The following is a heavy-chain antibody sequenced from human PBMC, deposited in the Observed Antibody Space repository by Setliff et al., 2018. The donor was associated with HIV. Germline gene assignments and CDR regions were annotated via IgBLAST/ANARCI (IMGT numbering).Heavy chain of an antibody. D-gene: IGHD7-27*01. CDR1: GYSFTSYD. J-gene: IGHJ6*02. Sequence: GASVKVSCKASGYSFTSYDINWVRQATGQGLEWMGWMNPNSGDTDYAQKFQGRVTMTRNTSIGAAYMELSSLRSEDTAVYYCARDETWGSLYYGLDVWGQGITVTV. CDR3: ARDETWGSLYYGLDV. V-gene: IGHV1-8*01. CDR2: MNPNSGDT.